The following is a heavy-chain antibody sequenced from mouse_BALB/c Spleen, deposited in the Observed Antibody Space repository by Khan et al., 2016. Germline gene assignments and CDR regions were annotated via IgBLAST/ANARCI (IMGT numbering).Heavy chain of an antibody. J-gene: IGHJ4*01. CDR1: GFNIKDTY. CDR3: TRALLGAMDY. CDR2: IDPANGNT. D-gene: IGHD2-12*01. Sequence: VQLQQSGAELVKPGASVKLSCTASGFNIKDTYMHWVKQRPEQGLEWIGWIDPANGNTTYDPKFQGKATITSDTSSNTAYLQLSSLTSEDTAVYYCTRALLGAMDYWGEEAPVTVSS. V-gene: IGHV14-3*02.